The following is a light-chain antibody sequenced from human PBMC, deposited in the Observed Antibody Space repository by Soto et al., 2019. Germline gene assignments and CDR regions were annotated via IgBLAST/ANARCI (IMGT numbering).Light chain of an antibody. V-gene: IGLV2-14*03. J-gene: IGLJ2*01. CDR1: SSDVGTYNH. Sequence: QSVLTQPTSVSGSPGQSITISCTGTSSDVGTYNHVSWYQQHPGKAPKVMIFDVGNRPSGVSNRFSGSKSGNTASLTISGLLAEDEADYYCSSYRSITTPVIFGGGTKVTVL. CDR2: DVG. CDR3: SSYRSITTPVI.